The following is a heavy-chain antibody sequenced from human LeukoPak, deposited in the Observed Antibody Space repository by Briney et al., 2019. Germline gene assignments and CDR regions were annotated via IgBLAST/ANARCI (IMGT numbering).Heavy chain of an antibody. J-gene: IGHJ6*02. CDR1: GGSFSGYY. D-gene: IGHD2-2*01. CDR3: ARGGCSSTSCPTPYYYYGMDV. V-gene: IGHV4-34*01. Sequence: PSETLSLTCAVYGGSFSGYYWSWIRQPPGKGLEWIGEINHSGSTNYNPSLKSRVTISVYTSKNQFSLKLSSVTAADTAVYYCARGGCSSTSCPTPYYYYGMDVWGQGTTVTVSS. CDR2: INHSGST.